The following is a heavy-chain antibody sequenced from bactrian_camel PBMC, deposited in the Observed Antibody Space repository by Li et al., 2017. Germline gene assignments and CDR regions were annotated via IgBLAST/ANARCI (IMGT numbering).Heavy chain of an antibody. CDR1: GYDYSPNYMV. Sequence: HVQLVESGGGSVQAGGSLRLSCAASGYDYSPNYMVMGWFRQSTGKEREGLAVIYTAAGSTSYADSVKGRFTISKDNAKNTLYLQMNSLKPEDTAIYYCAARARRRGETGCPMDEYNYWGQGTQVTVS. CDR2: IYTAAGST. D-gene: IGHD3*01. J-gene: IGHJ4*01. V-gene: IGHV3S54*01. CDR3: AARARRRGETGCPMDEYNY.